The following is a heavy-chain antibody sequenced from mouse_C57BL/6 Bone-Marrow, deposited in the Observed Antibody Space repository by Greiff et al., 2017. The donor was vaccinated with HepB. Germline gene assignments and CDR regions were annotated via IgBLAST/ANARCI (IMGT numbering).Heavy chain of an antibody. D-gene: IGHD1-1*01. CDR3: ASITTVVAFDY. J-gene: IGHJ2*01. CDR1: GYTFTSYW. V-gene: IGHV1-74*01. CDR2: IHPSDSDT. Sequence: QVQLKQPGAELVKPGASVKVSCKASGYTFTSYWMHWVKQRPGQGLEWIGRIHPSDSDTNYNQKFKGKATLTVDKSSSTAYMQLSSLTSEDSAVYYCASITTVVAFDYWGQGTTLTVSS.